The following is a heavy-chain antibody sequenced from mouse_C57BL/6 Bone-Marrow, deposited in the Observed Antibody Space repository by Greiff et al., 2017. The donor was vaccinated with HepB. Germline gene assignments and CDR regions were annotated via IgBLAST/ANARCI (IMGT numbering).Heavy chain of an antibody. J-gene: IGHJ4*01. V-gene: IGHV5-4*01. D-gene: IGHD1-1*01. CDR2: ISDGGSYT. Sequence: EVMLVESGGGLVKPGGSLKLSCAASGFTFSSYAMSWVRQTPEKRLEWVATISDGGSYTYYPDNVKGRFTISRDNAKNNLYLQMSHLKSEDTAMYYCARDPIYYYGSSYAMEYWGQGTSVTVSS. CDR3: ARDPIYYYGSSYAMEY. CDR1: GFTFSSYA.